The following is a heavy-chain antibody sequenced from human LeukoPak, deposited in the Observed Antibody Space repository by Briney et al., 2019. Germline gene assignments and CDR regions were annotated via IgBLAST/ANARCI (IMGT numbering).Heavy chain of an antibody. CDR3: ARGRAYDFWSGYYTDY. D-gene: IGHD3-3*01. CDR1: GYTFTGYY. V-gene: IGHV1-2*02. CDR2: INPNSGGT. Sequence: ASVKVSCKASGYTFTGYYMHWVRQAPGQGLEWMGWINPNSGGTNYAQKFQGRVTMTRDTSISTAYMELSRLRSDDTAVYYCARGRAYDFWSGYYTDYWGQGTLVTVSS. J-gene: IGHJ4*02.